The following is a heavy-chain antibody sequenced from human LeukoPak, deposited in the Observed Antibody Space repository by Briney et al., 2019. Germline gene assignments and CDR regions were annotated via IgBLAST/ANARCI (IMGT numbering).Heavy chain of an antibody. Sequence: KPSETLSLTCTVSGGSISSYYWSWIRQPPGKGLEWIGSIYHSGSTYYNPSLKSRVTISVDTSKNQFSLKLSSVTAADTAVYYCARANYDFWSGYYPLDYWGQGTLVTVSS. J-gene: IGHJ4*02. CDR3: ARANYDFWSGYYPLDY. CDR2: IYHSGST. CDR1: GGSISSYY. D-gene: IGHD3-3*01. V-gene: IGHV4-38-2*02.